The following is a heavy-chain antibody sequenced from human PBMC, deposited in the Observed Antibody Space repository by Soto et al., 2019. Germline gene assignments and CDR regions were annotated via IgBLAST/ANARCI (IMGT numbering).Heavy chain of an antibody. CDR3: GVFTSGYDDIGGRSDAFDI. J-gene: IGHJ3*02. V-gene: IGHV1-2*04. Sequence: QVQLVQSGAEVKKPGASVKVSCTASGYTFTGYYMHWVRQAPGQGLEWMGWINPNSGGTNYAQKFRCWVALTWDTPISTAYMELSSLRSNDTAVYYCGVFTSGYDDIGGRSDAFDIWGQGAMVTVSS. D-gene: IGHD5-12*01. CDR2: INPNSGGT. CDR1: GYTFTGYY.